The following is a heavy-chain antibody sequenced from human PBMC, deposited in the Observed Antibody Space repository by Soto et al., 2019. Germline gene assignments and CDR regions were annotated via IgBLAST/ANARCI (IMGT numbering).Heavy chain of an antibody. CDR3: ARDYDYGDYALPDNAEYFQH. J-gene: IGHJ1*01. V-gene: IGHV1-18*01. D-gene: IGHD4-17*01. Sequence: ASVKVSCKASGYTFTSYGISWVRQAPGQGLEWMGWISAYNGNTNYAQKLQGRVTMTTDTSTSTAYMELRSLRSDDTAVYYCARDYDYGDYALPDNAEYFQHWGQGTLVTVSS. CDR1: GYTFTSYG. CDR2: ISAYNGNT.